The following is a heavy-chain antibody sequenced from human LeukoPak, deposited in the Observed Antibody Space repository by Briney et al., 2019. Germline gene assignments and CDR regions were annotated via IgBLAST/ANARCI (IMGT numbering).Heavy chain of an antibody. V-gene: IGHV3-48*01. CDR3: ARRAGAYSHPYDY. D-gene: IGHD4/OR15-4a*01. Sequence: GGSLRLSCAASGFTFSSYEMNWVRQAPGKGLEWVSYISSSSSTMCYADSVKGRFTISRDNAKNSLYLQMDSLRAEDTAVYYCARRAGAYSHPYDYWGQGTLVTVSS. CDR1: GFTFSSYE. J-gene: IGHJ4*02. CDR2: ISSSSSTM.